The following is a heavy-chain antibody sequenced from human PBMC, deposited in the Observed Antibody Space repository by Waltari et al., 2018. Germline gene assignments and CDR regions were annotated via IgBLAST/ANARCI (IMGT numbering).Heavy chain of an antibody. V-gene: IGHV1-8*01. J-gene: IGHJ4*02. CDR2: MNPNSGNT. CDR3: ARGGTQRGKNSGYYYFDY. D-gene: IGHD3-22*01. CDR1: GSTFTGYD. Sequence: QVQLVQSGAEVKKPGASVKVSCKASGSTFTGYDTNWVRRATGQGLEWMGWMNPNSGNTGYAKKFQGRVTMTRNTSISTAYMELSSLRSEDTAVYYCARGGTQRGKNSGYYYFDYWGQGTLVTVSS.